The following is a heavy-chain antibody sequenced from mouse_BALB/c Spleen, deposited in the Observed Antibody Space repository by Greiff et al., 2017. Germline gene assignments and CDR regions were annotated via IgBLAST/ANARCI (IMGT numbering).Heavy chain of an antibody. CDR1: GFTFSSYT. CDR2: ISNGGGST. Sequence: EVKLMESGGGLVQPGGSLKLSCAASGFTFSSYTMSWVRQTPEKRLEWVAYISNGGGSTYYPDTVKGRFTISRDNAKNTLYLQMSSLKSEDTAMYYCARSLDGYYAMDYWGQGTSVTVSS. V-gene: IGHV5-12-2*01. D-gene: IGHD2-3*01. CDR3: ARSLDGYYAMDY. J-gene: IGHJ4*01.